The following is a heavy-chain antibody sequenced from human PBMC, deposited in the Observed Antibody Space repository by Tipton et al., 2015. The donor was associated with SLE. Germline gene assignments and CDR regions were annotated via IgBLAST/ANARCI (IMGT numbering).Heavy chain of an antibody. D-gene: IGHD5-18*01. J-gene: IGHJ4*02. V-gene: IGHV3-64*02. CDR1: GFSFSNYA. CDR3: VRAPGGEVSYGPYDF. CDR2: IRNDGEST. Sequence: SLRLSCVAPGFSFSNYAMQWVRQSPGKGLEWISLIRNDGESTLYGDAVKGRFIVSRHNSKNMLFPQMGSLRTEDMGVYYCVRAPGGEVSYGPYDFWGQGTLVTVSS.